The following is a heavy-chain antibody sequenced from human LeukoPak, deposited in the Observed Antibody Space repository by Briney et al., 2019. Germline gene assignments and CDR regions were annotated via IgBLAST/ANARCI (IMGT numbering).Heavy chain of an antibody. CDR2: INPNSGGT. CDR3: ARDWYDSSGYIALGY. D-gene: IGHD3-22*01. J-gene: IGHJ4*02. Sequence: ASVKVSCKASGYTFTGYYMHWVRQAPGQGLDWMGRINPNSGGTNYAQKFQGRVTMTRDTSISTDYMELSRLRSDDTAVYYCARDWYDSSGYIALGYWGQGTLVTVSS. V-gene: IGHV1-2*06. CDR1: GYTFTGYY.